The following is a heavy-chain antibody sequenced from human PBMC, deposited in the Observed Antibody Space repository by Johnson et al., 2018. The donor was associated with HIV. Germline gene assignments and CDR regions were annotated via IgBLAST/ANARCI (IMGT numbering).Heavy chain of an antibody. D-gene: IGHD6-19*01. CDR2: IYSGGST. V-gene: IGHV3-66*01. J-gene: IGHJ3*02. Sequence: VQLVESGGGLVQPGGSLRLSCAASGFTVSSNYMSWVRQAPGKGLEWVSVIYSGGSTYYAASVKGRFTISRDNSKNTLYLQMNSLRAEDTAVYYCARDQSNGWNRGAFDIWGQGTVVTVSS. CDR3: ARDQSNGWNRGAFDI. CDR1: GFTVSSNY.